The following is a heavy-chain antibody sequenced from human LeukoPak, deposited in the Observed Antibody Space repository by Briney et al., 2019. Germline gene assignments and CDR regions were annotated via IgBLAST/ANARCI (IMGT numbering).Heavy chain of an antibody. Sequence: PSETLSLTCAVYGGSFSGYYWRWIRQPPGKGLEWIGEINHSGSTNYNPSLKSRVTISVDTSKNQFSLKLSSVTAADTAVYYCAREPRTMGSSFPSDYWGQGTLVTVSS. CDR1: GGSFSGYY. CDR3: AREPRTMGSSFPSDY. D-gene: IGHD6-13*01. J-gene: IGHJ4*02. CDR2: INHSGST. V-gene: IGHV4-34*01.